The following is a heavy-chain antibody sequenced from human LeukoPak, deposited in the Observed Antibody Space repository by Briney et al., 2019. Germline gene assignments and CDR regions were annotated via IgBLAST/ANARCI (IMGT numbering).Heavy chain of an antibody. Sequence: ASVKVSCKASGYTFTSYAMNWVRQAPGQGLEWMGWINTNTGNPTYAQGFTGRFVFSLDTSVSTAYLQISSLKAEDTAVYYCARDLVNGFEHHAFDIWGQGTMVTVSS. CDR3: ARDLVNGFEHHAFDI. CDR2: INTNTGNP. J-gene: IGHJ3*02. CDR1: GYTFTSYA. D-gene: IGHD3-10*01. V-gene: IGHV7-4-1*02.